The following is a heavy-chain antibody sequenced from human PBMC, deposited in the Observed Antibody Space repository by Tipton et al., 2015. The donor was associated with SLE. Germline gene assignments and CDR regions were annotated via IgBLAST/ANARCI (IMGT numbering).Heavy chain of an antibody. J-gene: IGHJ4*02. CDR2: IDSDGTYT. D-gene: IGHD5-24*01. V-gene: IGHV3-74*01. CDR3: ARVDGF. CDR1: GFTSSSYW. Sequence: GSLRLSCAASGFTSSSYWVHWVRQAPEKGLVWVSRIDSDGTYTDYADFVKGRFTISRDNSKNTLYLQMNSLRVEDTAVYYCARVDGFWGQGTLVTVS.